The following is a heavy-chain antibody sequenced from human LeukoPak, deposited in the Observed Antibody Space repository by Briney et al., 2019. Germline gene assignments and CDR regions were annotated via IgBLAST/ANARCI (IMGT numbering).Heavy chain of an antibody. D-gene: IGHD2-2*01. CDR2: IYSGGST. CDR1: GFTVSSNY. J-gene: IGHJ6*02. Sequence: LGGSLRLSCAASGFTVSSNYMSWVRQAPGKGLECVSVIYSGGSTYYADSVKGRFTISRQNSKNTLDLQMNSLRPEDTAVYYCARDGRYCIITSCYGYYGMDVWGQGTTVTVSS. V-gene: IGHV3-53*04. CDR3: ARDGRYCIITSCYGYYGMDV.